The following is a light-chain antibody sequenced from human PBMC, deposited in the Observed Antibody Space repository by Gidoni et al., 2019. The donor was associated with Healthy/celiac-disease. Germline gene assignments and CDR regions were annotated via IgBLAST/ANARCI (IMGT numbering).Light chain of an antibody. CDR2: KDS. J-gene: IGLJ3*02. CDR1: VLAKKY. CDR3: YAAADNNPWV. Sequence: SYELTQPSSVSVSPGQTARITCSGDVLAKKYARWFQQKPGQAPVLVIYKDSERPPGIPERFSGSSSGTTVTLTISGAQVEDEADYYCYAAADNNPWVFGGGTKLTVL. V-gene: IGLV3-27*01.